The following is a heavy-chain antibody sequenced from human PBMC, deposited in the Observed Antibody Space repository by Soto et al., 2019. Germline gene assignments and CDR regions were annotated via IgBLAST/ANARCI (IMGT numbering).Heavy chain of an antibody. Sequence: QVQLVESGGGVVQPGRSLRLSCAASGFTFSSYAMHWVRQAPGKGLEWVAVISYDGSNKYYADSVKGRFTISRDNSKNSLYRHTNSLRGEYTAVYYCARPITMVRGVISPPYYYYYGMDVWGQGTTVTVSS. J-gene: IGHJ6*02. CDR1: GFTFSSYA. D-gene: IGHD3-10*01. CDR3: ARPITMVRGVISPPYYYYYGMDV. V-gene: IGHV3-30-3*01. CDR2: ISYDGSNK.